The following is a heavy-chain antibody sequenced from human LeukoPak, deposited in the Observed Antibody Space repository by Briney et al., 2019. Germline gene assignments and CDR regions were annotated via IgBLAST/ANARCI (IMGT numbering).Heavy chain of an antibody. CDR3: ARDRYYEPFDY. J-gene: IGHJ4*02. Sequence: GGSLRLSCAASGFTFSSYSMNWVRQAPGKGLEWVSYISSPSSTIYYADSVKGRFTISRDNAKSSLYLQMNSLRAEDTAVYYCARDRYYEPFDYWGQGTLVTVSS. V-gene: IGHV3-48*01. CDR2: ISSPSSTI. D-gene: IGHD3-22*01. CDR1: GFTFSSYS.